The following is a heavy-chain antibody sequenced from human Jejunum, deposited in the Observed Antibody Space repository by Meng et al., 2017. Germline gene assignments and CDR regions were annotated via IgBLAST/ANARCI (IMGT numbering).Heavy chain of an antibody. J-gene: IGHJ5*02. CDR2: ISGSGDST. Sequence: GGSLRLSCATSGFTFSDHYMDWVRQAPGKGLEWVSAISGSGDSTYYADSVKGRFTISRDNSKNTLYLQINSLRAEDTAVYYCAKSGRYCGSTSCYSYTNWFDPWGQGTLVTGSS. CDR1: GFTFSDHY. D-gene: IGHD2-2*01. V-gene: IGHV3-23*01. CDR3: AKSGRYCGSTSCYSYTNWFDP.